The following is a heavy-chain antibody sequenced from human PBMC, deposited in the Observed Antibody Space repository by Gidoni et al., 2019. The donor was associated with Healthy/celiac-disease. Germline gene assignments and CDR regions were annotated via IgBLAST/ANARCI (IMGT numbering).Heavy chain of an antibody. CDR1: GFTFDDYA. D-gene: IGHD6-6*01. CDR2: ISWNSGSI. Sequence: EVQLVESGGGLVQPGRSLRLSCAASGFTFDDYAMHWVRQAPGKGLEWVSGISWNSGSIGYADSVKGRFTISRDNAKNSLYLQMNSLRAEDTALYYCAKDWAARGLDYWGQGTLVTVSS. V-gene: IGHV3-9*01. CDR3: AKDWAARGLDY. J-gene: IGHJ4*02.